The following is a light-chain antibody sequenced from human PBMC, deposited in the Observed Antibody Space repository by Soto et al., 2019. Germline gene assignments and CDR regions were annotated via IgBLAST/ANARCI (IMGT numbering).Light chain of an antibody. J-gene: IGKJ1*01. Sequence: DIRMTPSPSTLSASVGDRVTITCRASQSISSWLAWYQQTPGTAPKLLIYKASTLQSGVPSRFSGSGSGTEFTLTISSLQPDDSATYYYQQYNDKWTFGQGTKVEMK. CDR2: KAS. CDR3: QQYNDKWT. V-gene: IGKV1-5*03. CDR1: QSISSW.